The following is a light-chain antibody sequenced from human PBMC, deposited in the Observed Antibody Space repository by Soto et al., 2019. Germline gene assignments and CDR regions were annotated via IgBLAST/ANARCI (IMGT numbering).Light chain of an antibody. Sequence: EIVLTQSPGTLSLSPGERATLSCRASHSVSSNYLAWYQQKPVQAPRLLIFGASIRATGIPDRFSGSGSGTDFTLTITRLEPEDFAVYYCQQREHWPPITFGQGTRLEIK. CDR3: QQREHWPPIT. J-gene: IGKJ5*01. V-gene: IGKV3D-20*02. CDR1: HSVSSNY. CDR2: GAS.